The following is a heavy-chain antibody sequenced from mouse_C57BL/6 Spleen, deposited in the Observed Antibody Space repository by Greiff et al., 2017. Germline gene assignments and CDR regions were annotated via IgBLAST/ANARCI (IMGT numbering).Heavy chain of an antibody. CDR3: TKGYYYGSSPWFAD. J-gene: IGHJ3*01. Sequence: QVQLQQSGAELVRPGASVTLSCKASGYTFTDYEMHWVKQTPVHGLEWIGAIDPETGGTAYNQKFKGKAILTADKSSSTAYMELRSLTSEDSAVYYCTKGYYYGSSPWFADWGQGTLVTVSA. CDR1: GYTFTDYE. V-gene: IGHV1-15*01. CDR2: IDPETGGT. D-gene: IGHD1-1*01.